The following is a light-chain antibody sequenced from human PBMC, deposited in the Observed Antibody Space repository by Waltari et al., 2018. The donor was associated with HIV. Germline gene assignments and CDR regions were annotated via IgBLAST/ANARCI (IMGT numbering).Light chain of an antibody. J-gene: IGLJ2*01. Sequence: QSVLTQPPSVSAAPGQKVTISCSRSNSNIGNDYVSWYQHLPGAAPKLLIYDKHRRPSGIPDRFSGSKSGTSATLDITGLQTGDEAEYYCGTWDRSLSGAVFGGGTRLTVL. CDR1: NSNIGNDY. CDR3: GTWDRSLSGAV. CDR2: DKH. V-gene: IGLV1-51*01.